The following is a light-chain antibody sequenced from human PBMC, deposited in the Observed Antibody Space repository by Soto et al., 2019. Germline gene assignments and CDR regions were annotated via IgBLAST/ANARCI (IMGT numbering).Light chain of an antibody. CDR2: KAS. CDR3: QHYNSYPWT. V-gene: IGKV1-5*03. J-gene: IGKJ1*01. Sequence: DLQMTQSPSTLSASVGDRVTITCRASESISSWLAWYQQKPGKAPKLLIYKASSLESGVPSRFSGSGSGTDFILTISSLQPDDFATYYFQHYNSYPWTFGQGTKVEIK. CDR1: ESISSW.